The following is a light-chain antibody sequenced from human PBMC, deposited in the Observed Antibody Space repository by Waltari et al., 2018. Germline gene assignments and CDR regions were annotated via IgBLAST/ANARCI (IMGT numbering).Light chain of an antibody. Sequence: SYELTQTPSVSVSPGQTARITCSGHELPRKYAYWFQPKSGQAPRLVIYEDTKRPSGIPGRVSGSRSGTVATLTITGAQVDEEADYYCYSSDSTGLRVFGGGTTVVVL. CDR3: YSSDSTGLRV. V-gene: IGLV3-10*01. CDR1: ELPRKY. CDR2: EDT. J-gene: IGLJ1*01.